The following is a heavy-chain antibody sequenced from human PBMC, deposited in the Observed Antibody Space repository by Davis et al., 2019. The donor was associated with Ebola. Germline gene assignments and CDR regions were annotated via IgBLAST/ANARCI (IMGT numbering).Heavy chain of an antibody. J-gene: IGHJ6*02. CDR2: INHSGST. Sequence: SETLSLTCDVYGGSVSGYYGSWIRQPPGKGLEWIGEINHSGSTNYNPYLKSRVTISVDTSKNQFSLKLSSVTAADTAVYYCASRKDSGYDSLYYYYGMNVWGQGTTVTVSS. D-gene: IGHD5-12*01. CDR1: GGSVSGYY. V-gene: IGHV4-34*01. CDR3: ASRKDSGYDSLYYYYGMNV.